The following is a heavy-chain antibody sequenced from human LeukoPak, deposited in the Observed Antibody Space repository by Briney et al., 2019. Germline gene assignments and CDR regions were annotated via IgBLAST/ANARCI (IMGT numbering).Heavy chain of an antibody. Sequence: GGSLRLSCAASGFTFSSYWMSWARQAPGKGLEWVANIKQDGSEKYYVDSVKGRFTISRDNAKNSLYLQMNSLRAEDTAVYYCVRMIHYYYYYMDVWGKGTTVTVSS. J-gene: IGHJ6*03. CDR3: VRMIHYYYYYMDV. CDR1: GFTFSSYW. V-gene: IGHV3-7*01. CDR2: IKQDGSEK. D-gene: IGHD3-16*01.